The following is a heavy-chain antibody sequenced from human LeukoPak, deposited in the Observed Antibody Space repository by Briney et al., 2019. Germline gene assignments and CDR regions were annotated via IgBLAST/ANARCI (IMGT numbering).Heavy chain of an antibody. Sequence: SETLSLTCDVSGGSIDSTNWWNWVRQPPGKGLEWIGEIHHDGRINYNPSLKSRVTLSVDTSKNQFSLKLSSVTAADTAVYYCARRSAVAGSFDYWGQGTLVTVSS. CDR3: ARRSAVAGSFDY. CDR2: IHHDGRI. J-gene: IGHJ4*02. D-gene: IGHD6-19*01. CDR1: GGSIDSTNW. V-gene: IGHV4/OR15-8*01.